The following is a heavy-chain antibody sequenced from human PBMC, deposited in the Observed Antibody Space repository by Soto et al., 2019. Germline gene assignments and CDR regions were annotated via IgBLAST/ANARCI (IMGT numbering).Heavy chain of an antibody. CDR3: ARGRTIVSPGN. CDR1: GYTFTGYQ. V-gene: IGHV1-2*02. J-gene: IGHJ4*02. Sequence: QVQLVQSGAEVKKPGASVKVSCKASGYTFTGYQMHWVRQAPGQGLEWMGWFNPNSGGTNYAQKFPGRVTMTGDTSISTAYMELNRLTSDDTAVYFCARGRTIVSPGNWGQGTLVSVSS. D-gene: IGHD1-1*01. CDR2: FNPNSGGT.